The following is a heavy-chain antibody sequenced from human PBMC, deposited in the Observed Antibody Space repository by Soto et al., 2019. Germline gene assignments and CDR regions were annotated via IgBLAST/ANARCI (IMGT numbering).Heavy chain of an antibody. Sequence: SETLSLTCTVSGGSISSSSYYWGWIRQPPGKGLEWIGSIYHSGSTYYNPSLKSRVTISVDTSKNQFSLKLTSVTAADTAVYYCAGGHIAAAGTEEYFQHWGQGTLVTVSS. CDR2: IYHSGST. J-gene: IGHJ1*01. V-gene: IGHV4-39*01. CDR1: GGSISSSSYY. CDR3: AGGHIAAAGTEEYFQH. D-gene: IGHD6-13*01.